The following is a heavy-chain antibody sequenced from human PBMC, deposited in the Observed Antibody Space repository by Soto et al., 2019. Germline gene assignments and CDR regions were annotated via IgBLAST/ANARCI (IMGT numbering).Heavy chain of an antibody. J-gene: IGHJ4*02. V-gene: IGHV1-18*01. D-gene: IGHD6-6*01. CDR2: ISAYNGNT. CDR3: AIDCAYSGCFDH. CDR1: GYTFTSYG. Sequence: QVQLVQSGAEVKKPGASVKVSCKASGYTFTSYGISWVRQAPGQGLEWMGWISAYNGNTNYAQKLQGRVTMTTDTCTSTAYTELKSLRSDDTAVYYGAIDCAYSGCFDHWGQGTLVTVAS.